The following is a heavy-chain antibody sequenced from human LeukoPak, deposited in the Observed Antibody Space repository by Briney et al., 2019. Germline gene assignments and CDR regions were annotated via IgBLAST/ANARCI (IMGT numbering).Heavy chain of an antibody. J-gene: IGHJ4*01. V-gene: IGHV3-64*02. CDR1: GFNFRAYG. CDR2: ISADGGTT. D-gene: IGHD3-10*01. CDR3: ARGRGGPPFDF. Sequence: PGGSLRLSSVASGFNFRAYGMHWVRQAPGQGLEYISAISADGGTTFHAESVKGRFTISRDNSKNTPYLQMGSLRIDDSALYYCARGRGGPPFDFWGHGTLITVSS.